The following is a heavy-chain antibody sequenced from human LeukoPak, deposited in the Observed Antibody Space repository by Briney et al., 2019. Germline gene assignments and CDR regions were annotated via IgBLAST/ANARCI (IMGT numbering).Heavy chain of an antibody. Sequence: GGSLRLSCAASGFTFRNYGMRWVRQVPGKGLEWVSVISGSGGRTDYADSAKGRFTISRDNAKNSLYLQMNSLRAEDTAVYYCARVFLYYMDVWGKGTTVTISS. CDR2: ISGSGGRT. CDR1: GFTFRNYG. J-gene: IGHJ6*03. CDR3: ARVFLYYMDV. V-gene: IGHV3-23*01. D-gene: IGHD3-10*02.